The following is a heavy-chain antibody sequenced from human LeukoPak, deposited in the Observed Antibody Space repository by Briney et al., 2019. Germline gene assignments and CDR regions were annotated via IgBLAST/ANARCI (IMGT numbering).Heavy chain of an antibody. CDR1: GGSISSGGYS. D-gene: IGHD3-10*01. CDR3: ARETMVRGVISGWFDP. Sequence: PSETLSLTCAVSGGSISSGGYSWSWIRQPPGKGLEWIGYIYHSGSTYYNPSLKSRVTISVDRSKNQFSLKLSSVTAADTTVYYCARETMVRGVISGWFDPWGQGTLVTVSS. J-gene: IGHJ5*02. CDR2: IYHSGST. V-gene: IGHV4-30-2*01.